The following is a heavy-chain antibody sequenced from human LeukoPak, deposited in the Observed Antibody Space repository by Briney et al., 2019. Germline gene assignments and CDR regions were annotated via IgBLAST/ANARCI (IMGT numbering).Heavy chain of an antibody. CDR2: ITASGDST. CDR1: GFTFSNYV. V-gene: IGHV3-23*01. CDR3: AKSWAPLRFLEWLFPFDY. J-gene: IGHJ4*02. D-gene: IGHD3-3*01. Sequence: GGSLRLSCAASGFTFSNYVMIWVRQAPGKGLEWVLGITASGDSTYYGDSVKGRFTMSRDNSKNTVYLQMNSLRAEDTAVYYCAKSWAPLRFLEWLFPFDYWGQGTLVTVSS.